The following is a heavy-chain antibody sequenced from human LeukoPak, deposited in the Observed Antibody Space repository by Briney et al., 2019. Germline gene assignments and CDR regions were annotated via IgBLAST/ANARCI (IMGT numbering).Heavy chain of an antibody. V-gene: IGHV1-2*02. CDR3: ARGLSAFERDSSGYSPFDY. CDR2: INPNSGGT. Sequence: GASVKVSCKASGYTFTSYYMHWVRQAPGQGLEWMGWINPNSGGTNYAQKFQGRVTMTRDTSISTAYMELSRLRSDDTAVYYCARGLSAFERDSSGYSPFDYWGQGTLVTVSS. D-gene: IGHD3-22*01. J-gene: IGHJ4*02. CDR1: GYTFTSYY.